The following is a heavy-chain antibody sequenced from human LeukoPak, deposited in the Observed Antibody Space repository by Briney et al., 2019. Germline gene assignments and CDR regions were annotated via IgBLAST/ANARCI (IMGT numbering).Heavy chain of an antibody. CDR1: GYTFTGYY. CDR2: MNPNSGNT. CDR3: ARGGGRWLLTFDY. D-gene: IGHD4-23*01. Sequence: GASVKVSCKASGYTFTGYYMHWVRQAPGQGLEWMGWMNPNSGNTGYAQKFQGRVTMTRNTSISTAYMELSSLRSEDTAVYYCARGGGRWLLTFDYWGQGTLVTVSS. J-gene: IGHJ4*02. V-gene: IGHV1-8*02.